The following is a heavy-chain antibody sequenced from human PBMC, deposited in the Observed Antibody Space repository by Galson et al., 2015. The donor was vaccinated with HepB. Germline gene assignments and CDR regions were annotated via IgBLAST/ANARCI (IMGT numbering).Heavy chain of an antibody. Sequence: SLRLSCAASGFTFSSYEMNWVRQAPGKGLEWVSYISSSGSTIYYADSVKGRFTISRDNAKNSLYLQMNSLRAEDTAVYYCARDRLDIVATRGVDYYYYYGMDVWGQGTTVTVSS. CDR1: GFTFSSYE. CDR3: ARDRLDIVATRGVDYYYYYGMDV. D-gene: IGHD5-12*01. V-gene: IGHV3-48*03. CDR2: ISSSGSTI. J-gene: IGHJ6*02.